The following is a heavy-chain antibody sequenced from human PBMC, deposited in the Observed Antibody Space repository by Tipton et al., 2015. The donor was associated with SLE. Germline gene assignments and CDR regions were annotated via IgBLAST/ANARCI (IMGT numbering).Heavy chain of an antibody. D-gene: IGHD2-15*01. CDR2: INHGGGT. J-gene: IGHJ4*02. V-gene: IGHV4-4*02. Sequence: TLSLTCAVSGGSISSINWWSWVRQPPGKGLEWIGEINHGGGTNYNPSLKSRVTISIDKSKSQFSLNVNSVTAADTAVYYCARSFCSGGYCFSAGIEYWGQGILVTASS. CDR3: ARSFCSGGYCFSAGIEY. CDR1: GGSISSINW.